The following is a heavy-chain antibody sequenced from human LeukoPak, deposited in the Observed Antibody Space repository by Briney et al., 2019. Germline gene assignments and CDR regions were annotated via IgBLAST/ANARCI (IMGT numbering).Heavy chain of an antibody. Sequence: SETLSLTCSVSGGSINNYYWSWIRQPAGKGLEWIGRIYTSGNTNYSPSCKSRVTMSVDMSKNQFSLKLSSVTAADTAVYYCATCSGGSCYWGQGTLVTVSS. D-gene: IGHD2-15*01. CDR1: GGSINNYY. CDR3: ATCSGGSCY. CDR2: IYTSGNT. J-gene: IGHJ4*02. V-gene: IGHV4-4*07.